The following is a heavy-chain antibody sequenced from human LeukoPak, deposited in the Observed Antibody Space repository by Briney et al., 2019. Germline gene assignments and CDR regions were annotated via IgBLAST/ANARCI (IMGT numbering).Heavy chain of an antibody. D-gene: IGHD2-2*01. Sequence: ASVKVSCKASGYTFTAFPIHWVRQAPGQGLEWMGRINPNSGVTNYAQKFQGRVIMTRDTSIGTVYMQLSSLKTDDTAVYYCARDSSNWSSFGSWGQGSLVIVSS. CDR1: GYTFTAFP. CDR2: INPNSGVT. J-gene: IGHJ4*02. CDR3: ARDSSNWSSFGS. V-gene: IGHV1-2*06.